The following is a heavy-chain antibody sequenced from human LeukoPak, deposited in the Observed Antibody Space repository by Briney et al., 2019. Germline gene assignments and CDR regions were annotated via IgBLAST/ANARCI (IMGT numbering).Heavy chain of an antibody. D-gene: IGHD3-16*02. Sequence: ASVKVSCKASGYTFTSYGISWVRQAPGQGLEWMGWISAYNGNTNYAQKLQGRVTMTTDTSTSTAYMELRSLRSDDTAVYYCARDSYYDYVWGSYRQKFDYWGQGTLVTVSS. CDR3: ARDSYYDYVWGSYRQKFDY. J-gene: IGHJ4*02. CDR1: GYTFTSYG. V-gene: IGHV1-18*01. CDR2: ISAYNGNT.